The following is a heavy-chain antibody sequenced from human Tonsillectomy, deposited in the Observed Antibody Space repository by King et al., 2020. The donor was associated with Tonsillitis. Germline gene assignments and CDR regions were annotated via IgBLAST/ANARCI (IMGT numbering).Heavy chain of an antibody. D-gene: IGHD3-10*01. Sequence: VQLVQSGAEVKKPGASVKVSCKASGYTFTGYYMHWVRQAPGQGLEWMGWINPNSGGTNYAQKFQGRVTMTRDTSISTAYMELSRLRSDDTAVYYCARSPYASGSYYNLNWFDPWGQGTLVTVSS. CDR1: GYTFTGYY. V-gene: IGHV1-2*02. CDR3: ARSPYASGSYYNLNWFDP. CDR2: INPNSGGT. J-gene: IGHJ5*02.